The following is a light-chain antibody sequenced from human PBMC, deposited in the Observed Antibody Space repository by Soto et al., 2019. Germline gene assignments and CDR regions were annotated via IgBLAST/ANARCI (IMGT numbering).Light chain of an antibody. Sequence: QSVLTQPPSVSGAPVQRVTISCTGSSSSIGAGYDVHWYQQLPGTAPKLLIYGNSNRPSGVPDRFSGSKSGTSASLAITGLQAEDEADYYCQSYDSSLSGFVFGTGTKVTVL. V-gene: IGLV1-40*01. CDR1: SSSIGAGYD. CDR2: GNS. J-gene: IGLJ1*01. CDR3: QSYDSSLSGFV.